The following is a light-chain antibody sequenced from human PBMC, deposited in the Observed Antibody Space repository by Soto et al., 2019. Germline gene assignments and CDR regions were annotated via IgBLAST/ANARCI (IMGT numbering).Light chain of an antibody. CDR1: SSNIGAGYD. CDR2: VTD. J-gene: IGLJ2*01. V-gene: IGLV1-40*01. CDR3: QSYDRSLAVV. Sequence: QSVLTQPPSVSGAPGQRVTISCTGNSSNIGAGYDVHWYQQLPGAAPKLLIYVTDNRASGIPGRISGSRSGASASLAITGLQAEDEADYYCQSYDRSLAVVFGGGTKLTVL.